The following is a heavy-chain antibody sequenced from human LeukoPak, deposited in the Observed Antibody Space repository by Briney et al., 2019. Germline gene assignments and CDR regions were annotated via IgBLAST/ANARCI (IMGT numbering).Heavy chain of an antibody. CDR2: IYSDGTS. J-gene: IGHJ4*02. V-gene: IGHV3-53*01. Sequence: PGGSLRLSCAASGFTVSNSYMSWIRQAPGKGLEWVSVIYSDGTSYYADSVKARFSISRDNPKNTLYLQMNSLRVEDTAMYYCTKTGGPWDWGQGTLVTVSS. CDR1: GFTVSNSY. D-gene: IGHD7-27*01. CDR3: TKTGGPWD.